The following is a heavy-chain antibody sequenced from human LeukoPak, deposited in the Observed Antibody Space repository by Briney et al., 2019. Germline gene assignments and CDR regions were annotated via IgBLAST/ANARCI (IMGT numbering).Heavy chain of an antibody. Sequence: WASVKVSCKASGGTFSSYAISWVRQAPGQGLEWMGRIIPILGIANYAQKFQGRVTTTADKSTSTAYMELSSLRSEDTAVYYCAREEAAAVSNYYYMDVWGKGTTVTVSS. D-gene: IGHD6-13*01. CDR3: AREEAAAVSNYYYMDV. CDR2: IIPILGIA. CDR1: GGTFSSYA. V-gene: IGHV1-69*04. J-gene: IGHJ6*03.